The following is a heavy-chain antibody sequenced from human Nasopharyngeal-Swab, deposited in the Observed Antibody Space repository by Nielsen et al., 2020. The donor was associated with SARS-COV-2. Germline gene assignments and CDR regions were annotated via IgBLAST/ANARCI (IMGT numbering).Heavy chain of an antibody. CDR3: AGNGDYGYFDY. CDR2: IIPILGIA. J-gene: IGHJ4*02. D-gene: IGHD4-17*01. Sequence: SVKVSCKASGGTFSSYAISWVRQAPGQGLESMGRIIPILGIANYAQKFQGRVTITADKSTSTAYMELSSLRSEDTAVYYCAGNGDYGYFDYWGQGTLVTVSS. CDR1: GGTFSSYA. V-gene: IGHV1-69*04.